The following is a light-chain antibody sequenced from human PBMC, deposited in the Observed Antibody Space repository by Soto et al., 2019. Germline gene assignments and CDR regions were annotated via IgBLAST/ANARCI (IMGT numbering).Light chain of an antibody. CDR1: QTISSW. CDR3: HQYYSYST. J-gene: IGKJ1*01. V-gene: IGKV1-5*03. Sequence: DIPMTQSPSTLSASVGDRVTITCRASQTISSWLAWYQQKPGKAPKVLIYKASSLESGVPLRFSGSGSGTEFTLTISSLQPDDFATYYCHQYYSYSTFGQGTKVEIK. CDR2: KAS.